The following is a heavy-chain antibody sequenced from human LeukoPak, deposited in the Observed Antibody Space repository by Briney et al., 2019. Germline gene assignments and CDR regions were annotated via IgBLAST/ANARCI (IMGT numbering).Heavy chain of an antibody. J-gene: IGHJ4*02. CDR2: IYTSGST. D-gene: IGHD5-12*01. V-gene: IGHV4-4*07. CDR1: GGSISSYY. CDR3: ARAEPRGYDCCVYDY. Sequence: PSETLSLTCTVPGGSISSYYWSWIRQPAGKGLEWIGRIYTSGSTNYNPSLKSRVTMSVDTSKNQFSLMLSSVTAADTAVYYCARAEPRGYDCCVYDYWGQGTLVTVSS.